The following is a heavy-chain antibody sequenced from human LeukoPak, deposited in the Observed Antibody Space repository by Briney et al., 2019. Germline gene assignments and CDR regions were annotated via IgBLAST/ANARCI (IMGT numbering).Heavy chain of an antibody. CDR3: AKDLGDAMVRAPDYYGMDV. CDR1: GFTFSSYG. D-gene: IGHD3-10*01. V-gene: IGHV3-30*18. CDR2: ISYDGSNK. J-gene: IGHJ6*04. Sequence: PGGSLRLSCAASGFTFSSYGMHWVRQAPGKGLEWVAVISYDGSNKYYADSVKGRFTISRDNSKNTLYLQMNSLRAEDTAVYYCAKDLGDAMVRAPDYYGMDVWGKGTTVTVSS.